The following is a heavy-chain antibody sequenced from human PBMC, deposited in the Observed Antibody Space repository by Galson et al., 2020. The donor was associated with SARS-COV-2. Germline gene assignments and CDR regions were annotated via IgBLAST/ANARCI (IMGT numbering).Heavy chain of an antibody. V-gene: IGHV1-2*02. CDR1: GYTFTGDY. D-gene: IGHD4-17*01. J-gene: IGHJ6*02. CDR2: ITTNSGGT. Sequence: ASVTDSCKVSGYTFTGDYMHRVRQAPGQGLEWLGWITTNSGGTNHAQKFQGRVNMTRDTSISTAYTELSRLRSDDTAVCYCARDIWDYGGYGVSFGMEVWGQGTTVTVSS. CDR3: ARDIWDYGGYGVSFGMEV.